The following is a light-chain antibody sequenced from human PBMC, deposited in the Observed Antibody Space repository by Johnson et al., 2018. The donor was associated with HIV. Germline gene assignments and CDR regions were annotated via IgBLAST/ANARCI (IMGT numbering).Light chain of an antibody. J-gene: IGLJ1*01. Sequence: QSVLTQPPSVSAATGQKVTISCSGSSSNIGNNYVSWYQQVPGTDPKLLIYEKNKRPSGIPDRFSASMSGTSATLDITGLKTGAEGDYYCGAWDSSLGAHYVFGTGTRFTVL. V-gene: IGLV1-51*02. CDR2: EKN. CDR3: GAWDSSLGAHYV. CDR1: SSNIGNNY.